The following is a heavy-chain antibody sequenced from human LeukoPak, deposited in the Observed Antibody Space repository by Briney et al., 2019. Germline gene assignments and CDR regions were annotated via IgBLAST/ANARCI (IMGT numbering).Heavy chain of an antibody. CDR2: ISASGSGT. V-gene: IGHV3-23*01. Sequence: GGSLRLSCAASGFTFSSYALTWVRQPPGKGLEWVSAISASGSGTYYAASVRGRFTISRDNSKNTMYVQLNSLRVEDTAVYYCAKVWGGSSGWYYFDYWGQGTQVTVSP. CDR3: AKVWGGSSGWYYFDY. CDR1: GFTFSSYA. J-gene: IGHJ4*02. D-gene: IGHD6-19*01.